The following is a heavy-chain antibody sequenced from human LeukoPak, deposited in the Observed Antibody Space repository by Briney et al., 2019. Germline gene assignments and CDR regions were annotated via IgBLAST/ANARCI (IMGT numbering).Heavy chain of an antibody. CDR2: IYYSGST. V-gene: IGHV4-39*01. CDR1: GGSISSSSYY. CDR3: ASLYGGPPGFYYYYMDV. Sequence: SETLSLTCTVSGGSISSSSYYWGWIRQPPGKGLEWIGSIYYSGSTYYNPSLKSRVTISVGTSKNQFSLKLSSVTAADTAVYYCASLYGGPPGFYYYYMDVWGKGTTVTVSS. J-gene: IGHJ6*03. D-gene: IGHD4/OR15-4a*01.